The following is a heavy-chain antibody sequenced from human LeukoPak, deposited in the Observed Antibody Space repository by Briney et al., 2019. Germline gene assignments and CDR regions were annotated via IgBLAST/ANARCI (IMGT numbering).Heavy chain of an antibody. CDR1: GFTFSSYE. CDR2: ISSSGSNI. Sequence: GGSLRLSCAASGFTFSSYEMNWVRQAPGKGLEWVSYISSSGSNIYYADSVKGRFTISRDNAKNSLYLQMNSLRAEDTAVYYCARVYSGSDYFDYWGQGTLVTVSS. J-gene: IGHJ4*02. V-gene: IGHV3-48*03. D-gene: IGHD1-26*01. CDR3: ARVYSGSDYFDY.